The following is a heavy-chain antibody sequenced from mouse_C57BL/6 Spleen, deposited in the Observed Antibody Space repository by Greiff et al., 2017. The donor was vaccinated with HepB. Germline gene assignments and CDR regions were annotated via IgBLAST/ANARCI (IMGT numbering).Heavy chain of an antibody. CDR3: TRDRGGYYLDY. CDR1: GFTFSSYA. CDR2: ISSGGDYI. V-gene: IGHV5-9-1*02. J-gene: IGHJ2*01. Sequence: EVQRVESGEGLVKPGGSLKLSCAASGFTFSSYAMSWVRQTPEKRLEWVAYISSGGDYIYYADTVKGRFTISRDNARNTLYLQMSSLKSEDTAMYYCTRDRGGYYLDYWGQGTTLTVSS. D-gene: IGHD1-1*02.